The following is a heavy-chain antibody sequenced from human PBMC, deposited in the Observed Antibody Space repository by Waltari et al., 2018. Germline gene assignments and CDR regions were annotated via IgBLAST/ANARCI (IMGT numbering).Heavy chain of an antibody. J-gene: IGHJ4*02. CDR3: ARTVAGSVIFDY. V-gene: IGHV1-69*01. D-gene: IGHD6-19*01. Sequence: QVQLVQSGAEVKKPGSSVTVACKASGGHFSSYPIRCVRPAPGQGLEWMGGIIPIFGTANYAQKFQGRVTITADESTSTAYMELSSLRSEDTAVYYCARTVAGSVIFDYWGQGTLVTVSS. CDR2: IIPIFGTA. CDR1: GGHFSSYP.